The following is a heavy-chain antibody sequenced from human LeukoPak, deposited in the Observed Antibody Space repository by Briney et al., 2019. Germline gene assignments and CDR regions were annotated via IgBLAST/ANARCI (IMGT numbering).Heavy chain of an antibody. Sequence: ASVKVSCKASGYTFTGYYMHWVRQAPGQGLEWMGIINPGGGSTSYAQKFQGRVTMTRDTSTTTVYMELSSLRSEDTAVYYCARRDILTGYQYYYMDVWGKGTTVTVSS. CDR2: INPGGGST. J-gene: IGHJ6*03. V-gene: IGHV1-46*01. CDR1: GYTFTGYY. CDR3: ARRDILTGYQYYYMDV. D-gene: IGHD3-9*01.